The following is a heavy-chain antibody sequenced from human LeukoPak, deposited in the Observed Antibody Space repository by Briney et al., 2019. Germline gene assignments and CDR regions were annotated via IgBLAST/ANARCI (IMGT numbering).Heavy chain of an antibody. CDR3: ARHGSYSSGWYDYQTIFDY. CDR2: IDPSDSYT. Sequence: GESLKISCKGSGYSFTSYWISWVRQMPGKGLEWMGRIDPSDSYTNYSPPFQGHVTISADKSISTAYLQWSSLKASDTAMYYCARHGSYSSGWYDYQTIFDYWGQGTLVTVSS. CDR1: GYSFTSYW. J-gene: IGHJ4*02. D-gene: IGHD6-19*01. V-gene: IGHV5-10-1*01.